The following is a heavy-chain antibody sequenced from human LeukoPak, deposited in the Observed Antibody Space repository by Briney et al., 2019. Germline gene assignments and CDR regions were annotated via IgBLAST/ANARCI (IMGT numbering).Heavy chain of an antibody. CDR3: ASYTSLYCSSTSCYRGGPFDY. CDR2: INPNSGGT. J-gene: IGHJ4*02. Sequence: ASVKVSCKASGYTFTGYYMHWVRQAPGQGLEWMGWINPNSGGTNHAQKFQGRVTMTRDTSISTAYMELSRLRSDDTAVYYCASYTSLYCSSTSCYRGGPFDYWGQGTLVTVSS. CDR1: GYTFTGYY. V-gene: IGHV1-2*02. D-gene: IGHD2-2*02.